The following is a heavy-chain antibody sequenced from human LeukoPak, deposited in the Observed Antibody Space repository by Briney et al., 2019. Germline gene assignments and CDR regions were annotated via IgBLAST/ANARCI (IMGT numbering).Heavy chain of an antibody. CDR2: IYYSGST. J-gene: IGHJ4*02. V-gene: IGHV4-39*07. Sequence: PSETLSLTCTVSGGSISSSSYYWGWIRQPPGKGLEWIGSIYYSGSTYYNPSLKSRVTISVDTSKNQFSLKLSSVTAADTAVYYCARGAHGVWSGYYGTFDYWGQGTLVTVSS. D-gene: IGHD3-3*01. CDR1: GGSISSSSYY. CDR3: ARGAHGVWSGYYGTFDY.